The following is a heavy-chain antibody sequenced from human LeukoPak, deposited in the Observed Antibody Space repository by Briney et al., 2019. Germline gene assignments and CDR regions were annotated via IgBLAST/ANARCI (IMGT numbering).Heavy chain of an antibody. V-gene: IGHV4-31*03. Sequence: SETLSLTCTVSGGSISSGGYYWSWIRQHPGKGLEWIGYIYYSGSTYYNPSLKSRVTISVDTSKNQFSLKLSSVTAADMAVYYCARDSLSRAFDIWGQGTMVTVSS. CDR3: ARDSLSRAFDI. J-gene: IGHJ3*02. CDR2: IYYSGST. CDR1: GGSISSGGYY. D-gene: IGHD3-16*02.